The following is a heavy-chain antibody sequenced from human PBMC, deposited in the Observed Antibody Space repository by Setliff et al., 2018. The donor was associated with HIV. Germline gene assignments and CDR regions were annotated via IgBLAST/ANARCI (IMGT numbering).Heavy chain of an antibody. CDR1: GGTFSSYA. J-gene: IGHJ4*02. Sequence: GASVKVSCKASGGTFSSYAINWVRQAPGQGLEWMGGIIPMFGTRNYAQKFQGRVTITTDTSTSTAYMELRSLRSDDTAVYYCARDPRAQKGIAAADYWGQGTLVTVSS. V-gene: IGHV1-69*05. D-gene: IGHD6-13*01. CDR2: IIPMFGTR. CDR3: ARDPRAQKGIAAADY.